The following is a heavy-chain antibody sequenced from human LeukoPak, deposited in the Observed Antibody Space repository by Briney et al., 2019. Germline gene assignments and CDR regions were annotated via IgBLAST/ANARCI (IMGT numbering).Heavy chain of an antibody. CDR2: IRSSSSYI. D-gene: IGHD3-22*01. J-gene: IGHJ4*02. Sequence: GGSLRLSCAASGFTFSSYSMNWVRQAPGKGPEWVSSIRSSSSYIYYADSVKGRFTISRDNAKNSLYLQMNSLRAEDTAVYYCARSPPFYDSSGYELDYWGQGTLVTVSS. CDR1: GFTFSSYS. V-gene: IGHV3-21*01. CDR3: ARSPPFYDSSGYELDY.